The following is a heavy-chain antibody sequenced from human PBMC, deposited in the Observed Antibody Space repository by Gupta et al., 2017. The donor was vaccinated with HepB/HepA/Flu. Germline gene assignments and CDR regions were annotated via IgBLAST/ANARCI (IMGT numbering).Heavy chain of an antibody. CDR1: GYTFTSYD. CDR3: ARGDCSSTSCYPGYDYYYMDV. CDR2: MNPNSGNT. Sequence: QVQLVQSGAEVKKPGASVKVSCKASGYTFTSYDINWVRQATGQGLEWMGWMNPNSGNTGYAQKFQGRVTITRNTSISTAYMELSSLRSEDTAVYYCARGDCSSTSCYPGYDYYYMDVWGKGTTVTVSS. J-gene: IGHJ6*03. V-gene: IGHV1-8*03. D-gene: IGHD2-2*01.